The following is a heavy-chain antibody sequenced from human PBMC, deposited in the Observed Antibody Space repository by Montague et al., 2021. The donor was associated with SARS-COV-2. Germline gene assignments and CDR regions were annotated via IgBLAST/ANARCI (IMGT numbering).Heavy chain of an antibody. Sequence: CAISGDSVSSNSAAWNWIRQTPSSGLEWLGMTYYRFKWYNDYAVSVKSRITINPDTSKNQFSLQLNSVTPEDTAVYYCARDDLYCTNGVCYTGNWFDPWGQGTLVTVSS. CDR1: GDSVSSNSAA. CDR2: TYYRFKWYN. D-gene: IGHD2-8*01. V-gene: IGHV6-1*01. J-gene: IGHJ5*02. CDR3: ARDDLYCTNGVCYTGNWFDP.